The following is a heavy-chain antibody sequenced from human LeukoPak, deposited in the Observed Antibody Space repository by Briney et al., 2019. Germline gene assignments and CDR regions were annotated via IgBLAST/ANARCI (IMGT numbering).Heavy chain of an antibody. J-gene: IGHJ5*02. CDR1: GGSFSGYQ. CDR3: ARGGQGAEPEYPGGWYFFDP. Sequence: SETLSLTCAVYGGSFSGYQWSWIRQSPGKGLEYIGKINHIGSANYNPSLKSRVTISVHTSNNQFSLDLNSVTSADTAVYYCARGGQGAEPEYPGGWYFFDPWGEGTLVTVSS. V-gene: IGHV4-34*01. D-gene: IGHD6-19*01. CDR2: INHIGSA.